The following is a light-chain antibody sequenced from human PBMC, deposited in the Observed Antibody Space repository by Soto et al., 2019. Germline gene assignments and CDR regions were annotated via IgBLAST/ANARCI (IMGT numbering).Light chain of an antibody. V-gene: IGKV3-15*01. CDR1: QIVRNK. J-gene: IGKJ5*01. CDR2: DTS. Sequence: EIVVTQSPATLSVSPGEIATLSCSVSQIVRNKVAWDQHKPGQTPRVIIYDTSTRAAGIPARFSGSGYGTYFTLTISSLQSEDFAVYYCQQYNIWRSITFGQGTRLE. CDR3: QQYNIWRSIT.